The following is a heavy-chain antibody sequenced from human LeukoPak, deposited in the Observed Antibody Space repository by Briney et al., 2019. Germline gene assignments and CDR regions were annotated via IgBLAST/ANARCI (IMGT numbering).Heavy chain of an antibody. Sequence: ASVKVSCKASGYTFTGYYMHWVRQAPGQGLEWMGIINPSGGSTSYAQKFQGRVTMTRDTSTSTVYMELSSLRSEDTAVYYCARDRISPSGGYSYGNVFDYWGQGTLVTVSS. J-gene: IGHJ4*02. CDR3: ARDRISPSGGYSYGNVFDY. CDR2: INPSGGST. D-gene: IGHD5-18*01. CDR1: GYTFTGYY. V-gene: IGHV1-46*01.